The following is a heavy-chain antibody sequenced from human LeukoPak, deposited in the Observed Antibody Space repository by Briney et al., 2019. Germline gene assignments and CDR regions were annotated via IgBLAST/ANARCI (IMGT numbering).Heavy chain of an antibody. Sequence: GGSLRLSCAASGFTVSSNYMSWVRQAPGKGLEWVSVIYSGGSTYYADSVKGRFTISRDNSMNTLYLQMNSLRAEDTAVYYCARVHYYDSSGLYDWGQGTLVTVSS. CDR3: ARVHYYDSSGLYD. CDR1: GFTVSSNY. V-gene: IGHV3-66*02. J-gene: IGHJ1*01. CDR2: IYSGGST. D-gene: IGHD3-22*01.